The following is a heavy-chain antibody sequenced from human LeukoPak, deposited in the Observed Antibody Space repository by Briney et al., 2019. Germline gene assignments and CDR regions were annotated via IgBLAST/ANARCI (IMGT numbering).Heavy chain of an antibody. V-gene: IGHV1-46*01. CDR3: ARPVNYYGSGSYRADYFDY. CDR2: INPSGGST. CDR1: GYTFTSYY. D-gene: IGHD3-10*01. J-gene: IGHJ4*02. Sequence: ASVKVSCKASGYTFTSYYMHWVRQAPGQGLEWMGIINPSGGSTSYAQKFQGRVTMTRDTSTGTVYMELSSLRSEDTAVYYCARPVNYYGSGSYRADYFDYWGQGTLVTVSS.